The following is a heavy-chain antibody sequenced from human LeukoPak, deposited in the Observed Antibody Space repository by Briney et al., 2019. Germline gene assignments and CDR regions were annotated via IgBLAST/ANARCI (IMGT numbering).Heavy chain of an antibody. J-gene: IGHJ6*03. CDR3: ARDLKSTPEYDFWSGVYYYYYYMDV. CDR1: GFTFSSYE. CDR2: ISSSGSTI. D-gene: IGHD3-3*01. V-gene: IGHV3-48*03. Sequence: GGSLRLSCAASGFTFSSYEMNWVRRAPGRGLEGVSYISSSGSTIYYADSVKGRFTISRDNAKNSLHLQMNSLRAEDTAVYYCARDLKSTPEYDFWSGVYYYYYYMDVWGKGTTVTVCS.